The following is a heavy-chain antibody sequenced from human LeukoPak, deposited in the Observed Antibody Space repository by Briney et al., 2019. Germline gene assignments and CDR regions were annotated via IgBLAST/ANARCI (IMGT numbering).Heavy chain of an antibody. CDR2: ISYDGSNK. CDR1: GFTFSSYA. Sequence: GGSLRLSCAASGFTFSSYAMHWVRQAPGKGLEWVAVISYDGSNKYYADSVKGRFTISRDNSKNTLYLQMNSLRAEDTAVYYCARAVVQFSFDYWGQGTLVTASS. V-gene: IGHV3-30*04. J-gene: IGHJ4*02. CDR3: ARAVVQFSFDY. D-gene: IGHD1-1*01.